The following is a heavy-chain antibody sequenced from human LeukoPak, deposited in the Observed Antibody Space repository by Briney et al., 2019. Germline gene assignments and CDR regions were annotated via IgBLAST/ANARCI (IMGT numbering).Heavy chain of an antibody. CDR2: ISVSGGAT. Sequence: GGSLRLSCAASGFTFSSYWMSWVRQAPGKGLEWVSTISVSGGATYYADSVKGRFTISRDSSKNTLYLQMNSLRVEDTAVYYCAKPPGGIVATNFDHWGQGTLVTVSS. V-gene: IGHV3-23*01. D-gene: IGHD5-12*01. J-gene: IGHJ4*02. CDR1: GFTFSSYW. CDR3: AKPPGGIVATNFDH.